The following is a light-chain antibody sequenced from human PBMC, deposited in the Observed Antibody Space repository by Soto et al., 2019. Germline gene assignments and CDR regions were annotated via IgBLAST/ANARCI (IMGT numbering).Light chain of an antibody. CDR2: ENN. V-gene: IGLV1-51*02. Sequence: QSVLTQPTAVSAAPGQKATISCSGSSSNIGNNYVSWYQQFAGAAPRLLIFENNKRPTGIPDRFSGSKSATSATLGITGLQTGDEADYYCGTWDSGLSAWVFGGGTQLTVL. J-gene: IGLJ3*02. CDR1: SSNIGNNY. CDR3: GTWDSGLSAWV.